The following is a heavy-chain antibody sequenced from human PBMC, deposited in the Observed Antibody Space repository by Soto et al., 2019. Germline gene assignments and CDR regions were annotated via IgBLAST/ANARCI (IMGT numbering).Heavy chain of an antibody. Sequence: VSCKASGGTFSSYTISWVRQAPGQGLEWMGRIIPILGIANYAQKFQGRVTITADKSTSTAYMELSSLRSEDTAVYYCARDSPTYDSSGYLYYFDYWGQGTLVTVSS. CDR2: IIPILGIA. D-gene: IGHD3-22*01. J-gene: IGHJ4*02. V-gene: IGHV1-69*04. CDR1: GGTFSSYT. CDR3: ARDSPTYDSSGYLYYFDY.